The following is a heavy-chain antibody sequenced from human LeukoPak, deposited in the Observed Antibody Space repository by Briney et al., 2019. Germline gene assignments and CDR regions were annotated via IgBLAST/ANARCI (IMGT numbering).Heavy chain of an antibody. CDR3: ARALSYCSGGSCYSWYFDY. CDR2: IIPITGTA. CDR1: GGTFSGYA. Sequence: SVKVPCKASGGTFSGYAISWVRQAPGQGLEWMGGIIPITGTANYAQKFQGRVTITADESTSTAYMELSSLRSEDTAVYYCARALSYCSGGSCYSWYFDYWGQGTLVTVSS. V-gene: IGHV1-69*01. J-gene: IGHJ4*02. D-gene: IGHD2-15*01.